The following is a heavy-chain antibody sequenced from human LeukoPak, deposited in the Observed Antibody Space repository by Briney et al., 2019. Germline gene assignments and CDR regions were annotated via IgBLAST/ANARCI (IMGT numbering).Heavy chain of an antibody. J-gene: IGHJ4*02. D-gene: IGHD3-9*01. Sequence: GGSLRLSCAASGFTFSSYSMNWVRQAPGKGLEWVSSISSSSSYIYYADSVKGRFTIFRDNAKNSLYLQMNSLRAEDTAVYYCARKLRYFDWLSDYRYYFDYWGQGTLVTVSS. CDR3: ARKLRYFDWLSDYRYYFDY. V-gene: IGHV3-21*01. CDR1: GFTFSSYS. CDR2: ISSSSSYI.